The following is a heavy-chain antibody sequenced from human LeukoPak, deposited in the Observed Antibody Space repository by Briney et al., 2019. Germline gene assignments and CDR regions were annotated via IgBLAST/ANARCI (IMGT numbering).Heavy chain of an antibody. CDR1: GGSISSYY. V-gene: IGHV4-59*01. Sequence: PSETLSLTCTVSGGSISSYYWSWIRQPPGKGLEWIGYIYYSGSTNYNPSLKSRVTISVDTSKNQFSLKLSSVTAADTAVYYCARLWGYYGSGSYLSYFDYWGQGTLVTVSS. J-gene: IGHJ4*02. CDR2: IYYSGST. D-gene: IGHD3-10*01. CDR3: ARLWGYYGSGSYLSYFDY.